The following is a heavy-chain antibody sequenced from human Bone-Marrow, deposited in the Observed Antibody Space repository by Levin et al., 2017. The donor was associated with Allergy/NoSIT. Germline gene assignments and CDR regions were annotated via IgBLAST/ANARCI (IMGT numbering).Heavy chain of an antibody. D-gene: IGHD3-22*01. CDR3: AKVEASSGYSVLGLRY. J-gene: IGHJ4*02. CDR1: GFTFSSYG. V-gene: IGHV3-30*18. CDR2: ISYDGSNK. Sequence: GGSLRLSCAASGFTFSSYGMHWVRQAPGKGLEWVAVISYDGSNKYYADSVKGRFTISRDNSKNTLYLQMNSLRAEDTAVYYCAKVEASSGYSVLGLRYWGQGTLVTVSS.